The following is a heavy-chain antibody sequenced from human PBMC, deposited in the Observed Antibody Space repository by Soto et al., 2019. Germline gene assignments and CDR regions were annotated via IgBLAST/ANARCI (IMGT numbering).Heavy chain of an antibody. J-gene: IGHJ4*02. D-gene: IGHD2-8*02. V-gene: IGHV4-34*01. CDR2: INHSGSN. CDR3: ARDKITGLFDY. CDR1: GGSFSGYY. Sequence: QVQLQQWGAGLLKPSETLSLTCAVYGGSFSGYYWTWIRQPPGTGLEWIGEINHSGSNNYNPSLKSRVTIALDTPKNHFSLKLTSVTAAATAVYYCARDKITGLFDYWGQRTLVTVSS.